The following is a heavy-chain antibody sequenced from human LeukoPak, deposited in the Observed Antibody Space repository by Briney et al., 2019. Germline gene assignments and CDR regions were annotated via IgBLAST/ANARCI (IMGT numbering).Heavy chain of an antibody. D-gene: IGHD3-22*01. CDR1: GFTFRRYG. V-gene: IGHV3-30*02. Sequence: GSLRLSCAAAGFTFRRYGMSWVRQAPGKGLEWVAFIRYDGSTKYYTDSVKGRFTISRDNSRDTLYLQMNSLRAEDTAVYYCAKDGDDSIDYWGQGTLVTVSS. J-gene: IGHJ4*02. CDR2: IRYDGSTK. CDR3: AKDGDDSIDY.